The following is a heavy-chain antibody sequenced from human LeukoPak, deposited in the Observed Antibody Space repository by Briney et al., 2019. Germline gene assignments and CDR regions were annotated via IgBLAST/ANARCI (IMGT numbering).Heavy chain of an antibody. CDR2: IIPIFGTA. J-gene: IGHJ2*01. V-gene: IGHV1-69*05. CDR1: GGTFSSYA. D-gene: IGHD4-23*01. Sequence: ASVKVSCKASGGTFSSYAISWVRQAPGQGLEWMGGIIPIFGTANYAQKFQGRVTITTDESTSTAYMELSSLRSEDTAVYYCAKKSPQETTVGPYWYLGLWGRGALVTVSS. CDR3: AKKSPQETTVGPYWYLGL.